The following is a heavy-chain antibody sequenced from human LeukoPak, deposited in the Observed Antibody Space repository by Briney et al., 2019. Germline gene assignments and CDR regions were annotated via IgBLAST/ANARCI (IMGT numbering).Heavy chain of an antibody. CDR3: ARVRYSSSWYNRGFTDY. CDR2: ISSSSSYI. Sequence: GGSLRLSCAASGFTFSSYSMNWVRQAPGKGLEWVSSISSSSSYIYYADSVKGRFTISRYNAKNSLYLQMNSLRAEDTAVYYCARVRYSSSWYNRGFTDYWGQGTLVTVSS. D-gene: IGHD6-13*01. J-gene: IGHJ4*02. CDR1: GFTFSSYS. V-gene: IGHV3-21*01.